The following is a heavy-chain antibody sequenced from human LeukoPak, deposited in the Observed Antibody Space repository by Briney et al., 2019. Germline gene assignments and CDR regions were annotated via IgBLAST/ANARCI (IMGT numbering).Heavy chain of an antibody. J-gene: IGHJ4*02. CDR2: ISSSSSYI. V-gene: IGHV3-21*04. D-gene: IGHD4-17*01. CDR1: GFTFSSYS. CDR3: SRPYGDYLGYYFDY. Sequence: PGGSLRLSCAASGFTFSSYSMNWVRQAPGKGLEWVSSISSSSSYIYYADSVKGRFTISRDNSKNTLYLQMNSLRAEDTAVYYCSRPYGDYLGYYFDYWGQGTLVTVSS.